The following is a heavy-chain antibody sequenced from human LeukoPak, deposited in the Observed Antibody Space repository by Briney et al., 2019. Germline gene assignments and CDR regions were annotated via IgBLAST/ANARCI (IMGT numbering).Heavy chain of an antibody. CDR1: GYTFTSYD. CDR3: ARGLTMLRAVDFDY. J-gene: IGHJ4*02. V-gene: IGHV1-8*01. D-gene: IGHD3-10*01. Sequence: ASVKVSCKASGYTFTSYDMNWVRQATGQGLEWMGWMNPNSGNTGYAQKFQGRVTMTRNTSISTAYMELSSLRSEDTAVYYCARGLTMLRAVDFDYWGQGTLVTVSS. CDR2: MNPNSGNT.